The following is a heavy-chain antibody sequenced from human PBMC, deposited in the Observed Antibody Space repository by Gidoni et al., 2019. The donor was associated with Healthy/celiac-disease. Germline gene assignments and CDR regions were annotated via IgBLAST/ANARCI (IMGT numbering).Heavy chain of an antibody. CDR1: GYSFTRYW. D-gene: IGHD3-22*01. V-gene: IGHV5-10-1*03. Sequence: EVQLLQSGAEVKQPGESLRISCKGSGYSFTRYWISWVRQMPGKGLEWMGRIDPSDSYTNYSPSFQGHVTSSADKSISTAYLQWSSLKASDTAMYYCARHGGLYYYDSSGKGLNDAFDIWGQGTMVTVSS. CDR2: IDPSDSYT. J-gene: IGHJ3*02. CDR3: ARHGGLYYYDSSGKGLNDAFDI.